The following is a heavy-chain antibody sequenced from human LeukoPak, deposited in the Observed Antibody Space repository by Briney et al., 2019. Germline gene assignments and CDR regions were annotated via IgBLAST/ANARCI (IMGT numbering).Heavy chain of an antibody. J-gene: IGHJ4*02. V-gene: IGHV4-4*07. CDR1: GGSISSYY. Sequence: SETLSLTCTVSGGSISSYYWSWIRQPAGKGLEWIGRIHTSGNTDYNPSLESRVTMSVDTSKNQFSLKLSSVTAAGTAVYYCAREGSMTARPFVSIDYWGQGTLVTVSS. CDR3: AREGSMTARPFVSIDY. CDR2: IHTSGNT. D-gene: IGHD6-6*01.